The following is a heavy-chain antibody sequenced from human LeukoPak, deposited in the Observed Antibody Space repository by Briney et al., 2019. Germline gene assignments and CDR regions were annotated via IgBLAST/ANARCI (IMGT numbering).Heavy chain of an antibody. CDR2: IYSSGST. Sequence: SETLSLTCPVSGGSINNYYWSWIRQPAGKGLEWIGRIYSSGSTNYNPSLKSRLTMSLDTSKKQFSMELNSVAAADTAVYYCARGFYGSGSETLDYWGQGILVTVSS. J-gene: IGHJ4*02. CDR3: ARGFYGSGSETLDY. D-gene: IGHD3-10*01. V-gene: IGHV4-4*07. CDR1: GGSINNYY.